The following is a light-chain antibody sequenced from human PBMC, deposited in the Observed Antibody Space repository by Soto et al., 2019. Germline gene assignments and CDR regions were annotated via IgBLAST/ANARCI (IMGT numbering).Light chain of an antibody. CDR3: QHYNKWPFT. V-gene: IGKV3-15*01. J-gene: IGKJ2*01. CDR1: QSVGSD. CDR2: GAS. Sequence: EMVMTQSPAILSVSPGERATLSCRASQSVGSDLAWYQQKPGQAPRLLIYGASTRATGIPARFSGSGSGTEFTLTISSLQSEDFAVYYCQHYNKWPFTFGQGTKVDIK.